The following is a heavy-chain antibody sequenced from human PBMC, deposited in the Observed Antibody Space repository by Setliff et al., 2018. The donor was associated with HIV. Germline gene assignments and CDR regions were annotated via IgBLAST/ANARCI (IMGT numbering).Heavy chain of an antibody. J-gene: IGHJ4*02. CDR2: ISYDGSNK. CDR3: AREELVGGFGY. CDR1: GFTFSSYA. V-gene: IGHV3-30*04. D-gene: IGHD6-13*01. Sequence: HPGGSLRLSCAASGFTFSSYAMHWVRQAPGKGLEWVAVISYDGSNKYYADSVKGRFTISRDNSKNTLYLQMNSLRAEDTAVYYCAREELVGGFGYWGQGTLVTVSS.